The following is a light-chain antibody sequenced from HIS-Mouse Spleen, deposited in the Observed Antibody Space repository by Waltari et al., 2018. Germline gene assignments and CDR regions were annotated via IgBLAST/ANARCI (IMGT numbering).Light chain of an antibody. CDR3: QSADSSGTYSVV. CDR2: KDS. J-gene: IGLJ2*01. V-gene: IGLV3-25*03. Sequence: SYELTQPPSVSVSPGQTAMITCSGDAFPHHYAYLSQQKPGPAPVLVIYKDSERPSGIPERFSGSSSGTTVTLTISGVQAEDEADYYCQSADSSGTYSVVFGGGTKLTVL. CDR1: AFPHHY.